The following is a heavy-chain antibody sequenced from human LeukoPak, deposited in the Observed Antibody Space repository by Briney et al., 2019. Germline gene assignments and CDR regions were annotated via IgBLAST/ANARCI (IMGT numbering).Heavy chain of an antibody. Sequence: SETLSLTCTVSGGSVCSVSYYWSWIRQPPGKGLEWIGHIYHTGSTNYNPSLKSRVTISLDTSKNQFSLKLTSVSAADTAVYYCARDVRTINVLTGYYRPYYFDYYGRGNLVTVSS. V-gene: IGHV4-61*01. CDR2: IYHTGST. CDR3: ARDVRTINVLTGYYRPYYFDY. J-gene: IGHJ4*02. CDR1: GGSVCSVSYY. D-gene: IGHD3-9*01.